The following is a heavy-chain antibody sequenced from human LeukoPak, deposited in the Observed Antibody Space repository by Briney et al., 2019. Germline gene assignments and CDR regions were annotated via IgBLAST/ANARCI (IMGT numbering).Heavy chain of an antibody. CDR2: ISGRGGTT. J-gene: IGHJ4*02. CDR3: AKSNAFWSGYDATVYYFDF. D-gene: IGHD3-3*01. Sequence: PGGSLRLSCAASGFTFSTYAMSWVRQAPGKGLEWVSSISGRGGTTYYADSVKGRYTISRDNSKNTLYLQMSSLRADDTAVYYCAKSNAFWSGYDATVYYFDFWGQGTLVTVSS. CDR1: GFTFSTYA. V-gene: IGHV3-23*01.